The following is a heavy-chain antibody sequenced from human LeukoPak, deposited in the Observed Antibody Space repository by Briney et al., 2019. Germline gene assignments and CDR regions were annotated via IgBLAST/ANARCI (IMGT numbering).Heavy chain of an antibody. CDR1: GYTFTGYY. V-gene: IGHV1-2*02. CDR2: INPNSGGT. J-gene: IGHJ4*02. Sequence: ASVTVSCKASGYTFTGYYMHWVRQAPGQGLEWMGWINPNSGGTNYAQKFQGRVTMTRDTSISTAYMELSRLRSDDTAVYYCARELIAVAGTGGFDYWGQGTLVTVSS. D-gene: IGHD6-19*01. CDR3: ARELIAVAGTGGFDY.